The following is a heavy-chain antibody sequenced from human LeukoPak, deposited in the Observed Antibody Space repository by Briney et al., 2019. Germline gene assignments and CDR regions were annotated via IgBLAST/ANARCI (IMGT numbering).Heavy chain of an antibody. Sequence: LVASVKVSCKASGYTFTGYYMHWVRQAPGQGLEWMGWINPNSGGTNYAQKFQGRVTMTRDTSISTAYMELSSLRAEDTAVYYCAKGEEQGYSYGYDAFDIWGQGTMVTVSS. V-gene: IGHV1-2*03. CDR3: AKGEEQGYSYGYDAFDI. CDR1: GYTFTGYY. D-gene: IGHD5-18*01. CDR2: INPNSGGT. J-gene: IGHJ3*02.